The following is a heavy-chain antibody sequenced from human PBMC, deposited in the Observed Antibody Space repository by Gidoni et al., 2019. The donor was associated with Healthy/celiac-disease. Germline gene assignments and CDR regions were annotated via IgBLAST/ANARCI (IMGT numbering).Heavy chain of an antibody. V-gene: IGHV3-23*01. CDR3: AKDQSGSYYGLLDY. CDR2: ISGSGGST. J-gene: IGHJ4*02. CDR1: GFNFRRYA. Sequence: EVQLLEAGGGWGQPGGALRPSWAAPGFNFRRYAMSWVRQAEGKGLGLVSAISGSGGSTYYADSVKCRFTISRDNSKNTLYLQMNSLRAEDTAVYYCAKDQSGSYYGLLDYWGQGTLVTVSS. D-gene: IGHD1-26*01.